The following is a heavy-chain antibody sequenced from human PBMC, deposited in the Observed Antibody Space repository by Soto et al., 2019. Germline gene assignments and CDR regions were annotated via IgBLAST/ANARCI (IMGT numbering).Heavy chain of an antibody. CDR2: ISSSSSTI. V-gene: IGHV3-48*01. CDR3: AKGPTAGR. J-gene: IGHJ4*02. CDR1: GFTFSTYS. Sequence: GGSLRLSCAASGFTFSTYSMNWVRQAPGKGLEWVSYISSSSSTIYYADSVKGRFTISRDNSKSTLYLQMNSLRAEDTAIYYCAKGPTAGRWGQGTLVTVSS.